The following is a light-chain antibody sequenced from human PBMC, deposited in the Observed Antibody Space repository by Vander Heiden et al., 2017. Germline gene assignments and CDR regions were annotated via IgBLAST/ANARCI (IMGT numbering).Light chain of an antibody. J-gene: IGKJ5*01. V-gene: IGKV1-39*01. CDR2: LTS. Sequence: DIQITQSPFSLSASVGERVTITCRASQSIGKYLNWYGQKPGKAPKLLIFLTSSLQSGAPSRFTGSGSGTEFTLTINGLQPEDFATYYCQQSYSAPATFGQGTRLEIK. CDR1: QSIGKY. CDR3: QQSYSAPAT.